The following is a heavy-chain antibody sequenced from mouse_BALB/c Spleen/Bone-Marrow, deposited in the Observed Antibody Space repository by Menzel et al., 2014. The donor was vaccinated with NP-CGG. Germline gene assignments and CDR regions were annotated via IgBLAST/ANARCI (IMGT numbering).Heavy chain of an antibody. CDR1: GYTFTTYT. CDR2: INPSSGYT. CDR3: ARVYGNYDAMDY. V-gene: IGHV1-4*01. J-gene: IGHJ4*01. Sequence: VMLVESGAELARPGASVKMSCRASGYTFTTYTMHWVKQRPGQGLEWIGYINPSSGYTYYNQKFKDKATLTADKSSSAAYLQLSSLTSEDSAVYYSARVYGNYDAMDYWGQGTSVTVSS. D-gene: IGHD2-1*01.